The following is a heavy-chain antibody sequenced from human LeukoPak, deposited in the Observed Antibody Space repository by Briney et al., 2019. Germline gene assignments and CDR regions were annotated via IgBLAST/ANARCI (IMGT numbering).Heavy chain of an antibody. CDR1: GFTFSSYA. D-gene: IGHD6-19*01. J-gene: IGHJ5*02. V-gene: IGHV4-34*01. CDR3: AKGHRYSSGWYWSHWFDP. CDR2: INHSGST. Sequence: GSLRLSCAASGFTFSSYAFNWVRQPPGKGLEWIGEINHSGSTNYNPSLKSRVTISVDTSKKQFFLRLSSVTAADTAVYYCAKGHRYSSGWYWSHWFDPWGQGTLVTVSS.